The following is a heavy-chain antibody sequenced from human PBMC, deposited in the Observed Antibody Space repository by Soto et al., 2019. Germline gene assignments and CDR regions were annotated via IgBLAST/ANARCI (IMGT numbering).Heavy chain of an antibody. V-gene: IGHV1-18*01. CDR2: ISAYNGNT. J-gene: IGHJ5*02. CDR3: ARVKGSGWLNWFEP. Sequence: VKVSCKASGYTFNSYGISWVRQAPGQGLEWMGWISAYNGNTNYAQKLQGRVTMTTDTSTSTAYMELRSLRSDDTAVYYCARVKGSGWLNWFEPWGQGTPVTVSS. CDR1: GYTFNSYG. D-gene: IGHD6-19*01.